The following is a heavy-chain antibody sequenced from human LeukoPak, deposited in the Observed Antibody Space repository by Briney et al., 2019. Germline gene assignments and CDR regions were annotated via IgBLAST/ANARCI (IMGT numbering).Heavy chain of an antibody. CDR2: IYYSGST. CDR1: GGSISSSSYY. Sequence: SETLSLTCTVSGGSISSSSYYWGWIRQPPGKGLEWIGSIYYSGSTYYNPSLKSRVTISVDTSKNQFSLKLSSVTAADTAVYFCARGGPPGYYYDYYMDVWGKGTTVTISS. J-gene: IGHJ6*03. V-gene: IGHV4-39*01. CDR3: ARGGPPGYYYDYYMDV.